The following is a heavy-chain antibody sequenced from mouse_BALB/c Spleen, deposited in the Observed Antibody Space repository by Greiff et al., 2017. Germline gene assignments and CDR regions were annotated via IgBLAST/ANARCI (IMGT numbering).Heavy chain of an antibody. Sequence: EVQLQQSGAELVKPGASVKLSCTASGFNIKDTYMHWVKQRPEQGLEWIGRIDPANGNTKYDPKFQGKATITADTSSNTAYLQLSSLTSEDTAVYYCARRYGSSYDYYYAMDYWGQGTSVTVSS. J-gene: IGHJ4*01. D-gene: IGHD1-1*01. V-gene: IGHV14-3*02. CDR3: ARRYGSSYDYYYAMDY. CDR1: GFNIKDTY. CDR2: IDPANGNT.